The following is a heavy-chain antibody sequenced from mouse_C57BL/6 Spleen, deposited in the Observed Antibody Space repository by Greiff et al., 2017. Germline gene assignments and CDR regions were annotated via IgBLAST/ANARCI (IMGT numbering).Heavy chain of an antibody. CDR1: GYTFTDYY. V-gene: IGHV1-76*01. J-gene: IGHJ4*01. Sequence: VQLQQSGAELVRPGASVKLSCKASGYTFTDYYINWVKQRPGQGLEWIARIYPGSGNTYYNEKFKGKATLTAAKSSSTAYMQLSSLTSEDSAVNFSARGEIRGSSYPHYYAMDYWGQGTSVTVSS. CDR2: IYPGSGNT. D-gene: IGHD1-1*01. CDR3: ARGEIRGSSYPHYYAMDY.